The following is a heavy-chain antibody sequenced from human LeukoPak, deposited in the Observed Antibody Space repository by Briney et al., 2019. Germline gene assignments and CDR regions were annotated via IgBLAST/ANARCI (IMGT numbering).Heavy chain of an antibody. Sequence: GGSLRLSCAASGFTFSSYEMNWVRQAPGKGLEWVSYISSSGSTIYYADSVKGRFTISRDNAKNSLYLQMNSLRAEDTAVYYCARDSSYGYSFDPWGQGTLVTVSS. CDR3: ARDSSYGYSFDP. V-gene: IGHV3-48*03. J-gene: IGHJ5*02. CDR2: ISSSGSTI. D-gene: IGHD5-18*01. CDR1: GFTFSSYE.